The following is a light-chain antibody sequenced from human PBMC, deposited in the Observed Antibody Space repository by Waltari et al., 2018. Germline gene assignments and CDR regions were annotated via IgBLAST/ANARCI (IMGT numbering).Light chain of an antibody. CDR1: RSLVDSDDGKTY. Sequence: GMTGGPLSLPVTPGEPATISCRRSRSLVDSDDGKTYLDWYLQKPGQSPHLLIYTLFYRVSGVPDRFSGSGSGTDLTLKISMVEAEDVGVYYCMQRIEFPLTLGGGTKVEIK. CDR2: TLF. J-gene: IGKJ4*01. V-gene: IGKV2-40*01. CDR3: MQRIEFPLT.